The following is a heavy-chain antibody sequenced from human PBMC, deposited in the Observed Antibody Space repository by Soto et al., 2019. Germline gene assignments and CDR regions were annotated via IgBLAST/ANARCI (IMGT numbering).Heavy chain of an antibody. J-gene: IGHJ4*02. CDR2: IYPGDSDT. CDR3: ARLLDGGAVAGLD. V-gene: IGHV5-51*01. CDR1: GYSFTTYW. Sequence: GESLKISCQSSGYSFTTYWNGWVRQMPGKGLEWMGIIYPGDSDTRYNPPFQGQVTISADKSISTAYLQWSSLKASDPAMYYWARLLDGGAVAGLDWGQGNQVTV. D-gene: IGHD6-19*01.